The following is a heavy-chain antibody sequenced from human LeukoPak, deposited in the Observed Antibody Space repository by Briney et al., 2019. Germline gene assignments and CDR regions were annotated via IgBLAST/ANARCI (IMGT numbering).Heavy chain of an antibody. V-gene: IGHV3-74*01. CDR3: SPGFAFDV. CDR1: GFTFTDYW. Sequence: GGSLRLSCAASGFTFTDYWMHWVRQRPGEGLVWVSHISTDGGRTNYADSVKGRFTTSRDNTKNTVYLQMSSLRAEDTAVYYCSPGFAFDVWGQGTVVTVSS. CDR2: ISTDGGRT. D-gene: IGHD2-15*01. J-gene: IGHJ3*01.